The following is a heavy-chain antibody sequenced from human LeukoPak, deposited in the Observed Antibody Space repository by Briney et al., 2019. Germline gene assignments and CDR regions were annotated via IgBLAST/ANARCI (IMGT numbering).Heavy chain of an antibody. CDR2: IHYSGNT. Sequence: NPSETLSLTCTVSGGSISRYYWSWIRQPPGKGLEWIGYIHYSGNTNYNPSLKSRVTISIDTSNNQFSLKLSSVTAADTAVYYCARDSAAAAPGRVWWFDPWGQGTLVTVSS. CDR3: ARDSAAAAPGRVWWFDP. J-gene: IGHJ5*02. CDR1: GGSISRYY. V-gene: IGHV4-59*01. D-gene: IGHD6-13*01.